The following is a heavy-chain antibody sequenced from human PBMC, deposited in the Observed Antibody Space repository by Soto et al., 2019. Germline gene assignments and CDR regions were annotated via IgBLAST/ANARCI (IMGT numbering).Heavy chain of an antibody. CDR2: ISYDGSNK. J-gene: IGHJ6*02. V-gene: IGHV3-30-3*01. D-gene: IGHD2-2*01. CDR1: GFTFSSYA. Sequence: GGSLRLSCAASGFTFSSYAMHWVRQAPGKGLEWVAVISYDGSNKYYADSVKGRFTISRDNSKNTLYLQMNSLRAEDTAVYYCAREAVVVPPRPLYGMDVWGQGTTVTVS. CDR3: AREAVVVPPRPLYGMDV.